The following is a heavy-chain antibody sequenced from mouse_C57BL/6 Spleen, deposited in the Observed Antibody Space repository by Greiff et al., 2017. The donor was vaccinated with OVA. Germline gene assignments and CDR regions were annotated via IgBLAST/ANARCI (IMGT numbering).Heavy chain of an antibody. CDR2: ISSGGDYI. V-gene: IGHV5-9-1*02. CDR1: GFTFSSYA. J-gene: IGHJ3*01. Sequence: EVMLVESGEGLVKPGGSLKLSCAASGFTFSSYAMSWVRQTPEKRLEWVAYISSGGDYIYYADTVQGRFTISRDNARNTLYLQMSSLKSEDTAMYYCTREGNWVAYWGQGTLVTVSA. CDR3: TREGNWVAY.